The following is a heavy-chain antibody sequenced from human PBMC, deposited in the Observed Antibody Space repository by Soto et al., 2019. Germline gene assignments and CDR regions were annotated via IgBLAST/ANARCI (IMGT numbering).Heavy chain of an antibody. J-gene: IGHJ4*02. CDR3: ARGRRSCNSVSCHGGVDY. CDR2: ISASSNYK. Sequence: GGSLRLSCAASGFTFSTYGMNWVRQAPGKGLEWVSFISASSNYKYYADSVRGRFTISRDNARNSLYLQMNTLSAEDTAVYYCARGRRSCNSVSCHGGVDYWGQGTLVTVSS. CDR1: GFTFSTYG. V-gene: IGHV3-21*01. D-gene: IGHD2-2*01.